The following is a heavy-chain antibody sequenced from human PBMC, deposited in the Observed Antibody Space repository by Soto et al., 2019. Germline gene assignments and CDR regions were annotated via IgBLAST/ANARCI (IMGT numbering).Heavy chain of an antibody. CDR3: ASGAIAAAGTSRAFDI. CDR2: INHSGST. D-gene: IGHD6-13*01. V-gene: IGHV4-34*01. J-gene: IGHJ3*02. Sequence: SETLSLTCAVYGGSFGGYYWSWIRQPPGKGLEWIGEINHSGSTNYNPSLKSRVTISVDTSKNQFSLKLSSVTAADTVVYYCASGAIAAAGTSRAFDIWGQGTMVTVSS. CDR1: GGSFGGYY.